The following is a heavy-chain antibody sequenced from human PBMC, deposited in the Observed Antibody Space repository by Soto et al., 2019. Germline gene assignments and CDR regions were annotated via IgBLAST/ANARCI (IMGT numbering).Heavy chain of an antibody. D-gene: IGHD2-15*01. CDR1: GGTFSSYA. CDR2: IIPIFGTA. J-gene: IGHJ5*02. V-gene: IGHV1-69*13. Sequence: PSVKVSCKASGGTFSSYAISWVRQAPGQGLEWMGGIIPIFGTANYAQKFQGRVTITAAESTSTAYMELSSLRSEDTAVYYWARDFRPVVVVAATTNWFDPWGQGTLVTVSS. CDR3: ARDFRPVVVVAATTNWFDP.